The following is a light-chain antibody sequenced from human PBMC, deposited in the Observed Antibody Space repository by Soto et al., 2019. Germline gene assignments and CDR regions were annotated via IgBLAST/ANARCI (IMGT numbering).Light chain of an antibody. CDR1: SSDVGGYNY. Sequence: QSALTQPPSASGSPGQSVTISCTGTSSDVGGYNYVSWYQQHPGKAPKLMIYEVNKRPSGVPDRFSGSKSGNTASLTVSGLQAEDEADHYCSSHAGSNLVVFGGGTKLTVL. V-gene: IGLV2-8*01. CDR2: EVN. CDR3: SSHAGSNLVV. J-gene: IGLJ2*01.